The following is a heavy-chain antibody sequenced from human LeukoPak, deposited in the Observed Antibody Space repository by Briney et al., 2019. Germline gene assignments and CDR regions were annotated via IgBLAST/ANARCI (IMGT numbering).Heavy chain of an antibody. V-gene: IGHV3-30*04. CDR1: GFTFNTYA. D-gene: IGHD1-1*01. CDR3: ARYFDRTRYNWNDFEVPWAYFDY. CDR2: ISYDGNNK. Sequence: PGGSLRLSCAASGFTFNTYAMHWVRQAPGKGLEWVALISYDGNNKYYADSVKGRFTISRDNAKNSLYLQMNSLRAEDTAVYYCARYFDRTRYNWNDFEVPWAYFDYWGQGTLVTVSS. J-gene: IGHJ4*02.